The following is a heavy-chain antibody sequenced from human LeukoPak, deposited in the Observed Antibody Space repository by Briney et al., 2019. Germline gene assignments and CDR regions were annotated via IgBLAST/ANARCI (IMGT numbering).Heavy chain of an antibody. D-gene: IGHD2-21*02. CDR2: ISGGASNT. V-gene: IGHV3-23*01. CDR3: ARARSMLRLRSSFDF. CDR1: GFTFSSYA. Sequence: GGSLRLSCVASGFTFSSYAMSWVRQAPGKGLEWISSISGGASNTYYVDSVKGRFTISRDSSNNTLLLQMTSLRVEDTAIYFCARARSMLRLRSSFDFWGQGALVTVSS. J-gene: IGHJ4*02.